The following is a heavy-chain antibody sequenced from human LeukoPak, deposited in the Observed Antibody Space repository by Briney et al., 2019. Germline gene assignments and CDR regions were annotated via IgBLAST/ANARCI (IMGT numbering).Heavy chain of an antibody. CDR2: IYSGGST. Sequence: GGSLRLSCAASGFTVSSHYMSWVRQAPGKGLEWVSVIYSGGSTYYADSVKGRFTISRDNSKNTLYLQMNSLRAEDTAVYYCALIAVAGTGYFQHWGQGTLVTVSS. D-gene: IGHD6-19*01. CDR1: GFTVSSHY. V-gene: IGHV3-66*01. J-gene: IGHJ1*01. CDR3: ALIAVAGTGYFQH.